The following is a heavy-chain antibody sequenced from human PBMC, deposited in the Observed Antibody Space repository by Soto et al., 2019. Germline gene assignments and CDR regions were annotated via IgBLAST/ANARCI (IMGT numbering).Heavy chain of an antibody. V-gene: IGHV3-11*01. Sequence: QVQLVESGGGLVKPGGSLRLSCAASGFTFSGYYMSWIRQAPGKGLEWVSYISSSGTTIKYADSVKGRFSISRDNTKNSVYLHMNSLRAEDTDVYYCARDLSSSSDYWGQGTLVTVSS. CDR1: GFTFSGYY. J-gene: IGHJ4*02. CDR2: ISSSGTTI. D-gene: IGHD6-6*01. CDR3: ARDLSSSSDY.